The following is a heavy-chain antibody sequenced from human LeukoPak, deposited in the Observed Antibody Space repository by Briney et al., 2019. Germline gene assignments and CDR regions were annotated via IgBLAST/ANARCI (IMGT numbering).Heavy chain of an antibody. Sequence: PGGSLRLSCATSGFTLPHYEIHWVRQAPGKGLEWLSYISTGGDTISYTDSVLGRFTMSADNAKNSLYLQMNNLRAEDTATYYCVRGRLLRLEGFFDFWGQGTLVTVSS. V-gene: IGHV3-48*03. CDR2: ISTGGDTI. CDR3: VRGRLLRLEGFFDF. J-gene: IGHJ4*02. CDR1: GFTLPHYE. D-gene: IGHD1-26*01.